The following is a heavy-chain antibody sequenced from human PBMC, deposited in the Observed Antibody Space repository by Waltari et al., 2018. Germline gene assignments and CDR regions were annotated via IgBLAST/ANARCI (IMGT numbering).Heavy chain of an antibody. CDR3: ARDRPPPYSTGWYVLFH. CDR1: GVNTGPYE. V-gene: IGHV3-48*03. D-gene: IGHD6-19*01. CDR2: INIGDKTT. J-gene: IGHJ4*02. Sequence: VESGGGVVQPGGSLRLSCADSGVNTGPYEINWVRRAPGKGRDWIAKINIGDKTTSYAASVQGRFTISRDNVNNSIYLQMNSLRVEDTAIYYCARDRPPPYSTGWYVLFHWGQGSQVTVSA.